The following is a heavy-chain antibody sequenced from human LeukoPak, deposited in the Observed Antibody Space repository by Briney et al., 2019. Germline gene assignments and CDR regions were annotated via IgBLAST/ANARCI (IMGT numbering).Heavy chain of an antibody. V-gene: IGHV1-69*05. CDR1: GGTFSSYA. J-gene: IGHJ4*02. CDR3: ARDTNLVGAESDY. Sequence: SVKVSCKASGGTFSSYAISWVRQAPGQGLEWMGRIIPIFGTANYAQKFQGRVTITTDESTSTAYMELSSLRSEDTAVYYCARDTNLVGAESDYWGQGTLVTVSS. CDR2: IIPIFGTA. D-gene: IGHD1-26*01.